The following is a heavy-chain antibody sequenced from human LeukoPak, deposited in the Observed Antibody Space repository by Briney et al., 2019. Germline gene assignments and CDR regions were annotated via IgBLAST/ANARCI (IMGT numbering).Heavy chain of an antibody. CDR2: VSSSGSTI. CDR1: GFTFSRYS. D-gene: IGHD3-10*02. Sequence: GGSLRLSCAASGFTFSRYSMNWVRQAPGKGLEWVSYVSSSGSTIYYADSVKGRFTISRDNAKNSLYLQMNSLRAEDTAVYYCAELGITMIGGVWGKGTTVTISS. V-gene: IGHV3-48*04. CDR3: AELGITMIGGV. J-gene: IGHJ6*04.